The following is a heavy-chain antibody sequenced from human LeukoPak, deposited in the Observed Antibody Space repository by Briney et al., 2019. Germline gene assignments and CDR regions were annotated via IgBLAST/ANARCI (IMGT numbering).Heavy chain of an antibody. V-gene: IGHV3-21*01. CDR3: ATENRYGGRDF. Sequence: KPGGSLRLSCAASGFTFSTYHMNWVRLAPGEGLEWVSSISNSGSHTYHADSVKGRFTISRDNAKDSLFLQMNSLRAEDTAVYYCATENRYGGRDFWGQGTLVTVSS. J-gene: IGHJ4*02. CDR2: ISNSGSHT. D-gene: IGHD4-23*01. CDR1: GFTFSTYH.